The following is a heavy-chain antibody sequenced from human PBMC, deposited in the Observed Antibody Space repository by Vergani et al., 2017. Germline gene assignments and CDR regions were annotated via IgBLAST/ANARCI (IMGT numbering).Heavy chain of an antibody. CDR2: IYHTGSA. CDR3: VRTVAFWFGGAKDGGWFDP. Sequence: QVQLLESGPGLLKPSETLSLTCSVSGYSITSGYYWGWIRQPPGRGLEWIGSIYHTGSADYNPSLNSRVTVSVDTSMNQVSLTLNSVTAADRAVYYCVRTVAFWFGGAKDGGWFDPWGQGTLVTVTS. CDR1: GYSITSGYY. J-gene: IGHJ5*02. D-gene: IGHD3-10*01. V-gene: IGHV4-38-2*01.